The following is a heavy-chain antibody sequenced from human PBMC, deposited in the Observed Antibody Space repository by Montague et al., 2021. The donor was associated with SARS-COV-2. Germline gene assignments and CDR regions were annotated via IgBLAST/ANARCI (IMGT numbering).Heavy chain of an antibody. D-gene: IGHD3-3*01. CDR3: ATGGTYYDFWSGFYNYYYAIDD. Sequence: LRLSCPASGFTFSSYEMNWVRQAPGKGLEWVSYISSSGSTIYYADSVKGRFTISRDNAKNSLYLQMNSLRAEDTAVYYCATGGTYYDFWSGFYNYYYAIDDWGQGTTVTVSS. V-gene: IGHV3-48*03. CDR2: ISSSGSTI. J-gene: IGHJ6*02. CDR1: GFTFSSYE.